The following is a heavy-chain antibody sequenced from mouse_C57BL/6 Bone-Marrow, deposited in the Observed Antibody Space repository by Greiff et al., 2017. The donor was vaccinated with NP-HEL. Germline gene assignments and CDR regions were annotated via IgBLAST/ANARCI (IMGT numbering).Heavy chain of an antibody. CDR2: ISNLAYSI. CDR3: ARHCPRAY. CDR1: GFTFSDYG. Sequence: EVKLQESGGGLVQPGGSLKLSCAASGFTFSDYGMAWVRQAPRRGPEWVAFISNLAYSIYYADTVTGRFTISRENAKNTLSLDMSCLRSEVTAMYYCARHCPRAYWGQGTLVTVSA. V-gene: IGHV5-15*01. J-gene: IGHJ3*01.